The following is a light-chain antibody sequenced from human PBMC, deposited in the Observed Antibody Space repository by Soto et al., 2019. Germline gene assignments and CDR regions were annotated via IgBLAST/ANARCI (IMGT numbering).Light chain of an antibody. Sequence: QSVLTQPASVSGSPGQSITISCTGTSSDVGSYNFVSWYQHHPGKAPKLMIYEGNRRPSGVSNRFSGSKSGNTASLTVSGLQAEDEADYYCCSYAGSNTFVFGTGTKVTVL. V-gene: IGLV2-23*01. CDR1: SSDVGSYNF. J-gene: IGLJ1*01. CDR3: CSYAGSNTFV. CDR2: EGN.